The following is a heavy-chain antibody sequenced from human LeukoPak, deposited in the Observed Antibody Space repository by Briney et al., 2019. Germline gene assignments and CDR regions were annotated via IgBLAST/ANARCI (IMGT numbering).Heavy chain of an antibody. Sequence: GGSLRLSCAASRFTFSSYSMNWVRQAPGKGLEWVSFISSSSSTIYYADSVKGRFTISRDNAKNSLYLQMNSLRAEDTAVYYCARGHGDPPYYYYYYYMDVWGKGTTVTVSS. CDR1: RFTFSSYS. V-gene: IGHV3-48*01. D-gene: IGHD4-17*01. CDR3: ARGHGDPPYYYYYYYMDV. J-gene: IGHJ6*03. CDR2: ISSSSSTI.